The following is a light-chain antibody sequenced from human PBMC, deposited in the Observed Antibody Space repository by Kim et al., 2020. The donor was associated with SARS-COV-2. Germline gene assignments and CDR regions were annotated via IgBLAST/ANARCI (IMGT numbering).Light chain of an antibody. CDR2: AVT. CDR1: SSDVGAYNY. V-gene: IGLV2-14*03. Sequence: QSALTQPASVSGSPGQSITISCTGTSSDVGAYNYVSWYQQHPGRAPKLMIYAVTGRPPGVSDRFSGSKSGNTASLTISGLQAEDEADYYCSSFRSTNSVVFAGETHLTVL. CDR3: SSFRSTNSVV. J-gene: IGLJ2*01.